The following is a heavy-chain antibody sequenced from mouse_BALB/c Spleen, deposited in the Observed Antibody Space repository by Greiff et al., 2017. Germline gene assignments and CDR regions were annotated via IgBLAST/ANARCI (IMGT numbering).Heavy chain of an antibody. CDR1: GYSITSDYA. J-gene: IGHJ2*01. CDR2: ISYSGST. D-gene: IGHD2-14*01. Sequence: EVMLVESGPGLVKPSQSLSLTCTVTGYSITSDYAWYWIRQFPGNKLEWMGYISYSGSTSYNPSLKSRISITRDTSKNQFFLQLNSVTTEDTATYYCARRAYYRAYYFDYWGQGTTLTVSA. V-gene: IGHV3-2*02. CDR3: ARRAYYRAYYFDY.